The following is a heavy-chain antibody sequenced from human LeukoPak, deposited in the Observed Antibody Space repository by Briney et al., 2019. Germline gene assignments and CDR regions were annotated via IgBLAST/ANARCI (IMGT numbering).Heavy chain of an antibody. CDR1: GYTFTSYY. D-gene: IGHD4-17*01. CDR3: ARAKAPYGTFDY. Sequence: ASVRVSCKASGYTFTSYYMHWVRQAPGQGLEWMGISDPSGDGTTYAQKFQGRVTMTSDTSTRTVYMDLSSLRSEDTAVYYCARAKAPYGTFDYWGQGTLVTVSS. J-gene: IGHJ4*02. CDR2: SDPSGDGT. V-gene: IGHV1-46*01.